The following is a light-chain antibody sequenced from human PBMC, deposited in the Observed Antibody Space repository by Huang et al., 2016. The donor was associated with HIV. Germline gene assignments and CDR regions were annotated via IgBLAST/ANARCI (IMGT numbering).Light chain of an antibody. Sequence: IVMTQSPLSLPVTPGEPASISCRSSPSLLHSTGYTYLDWYLQKPGQSPQLLIYLAATRAYGGPCRCSGSGSGTNVTQRISRVEAEEVGLFYCRQALQNPRTFGQGTKVEIK. CDR3: RQALQNPRT. CDR2: LAA. J-gene: IGKJ1*01. V-gene: IGKV2-28*01. CDR1: PSLLHSTGYTY.